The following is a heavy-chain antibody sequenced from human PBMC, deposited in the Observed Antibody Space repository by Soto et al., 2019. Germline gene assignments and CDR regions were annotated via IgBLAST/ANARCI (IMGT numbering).Heavy chain of an antibody. V-gene: IGHV4-59*01. Sequence: QVQLQESGPGLVKPSETLSLTCTVSGGSISSYYWSWIRQPPGKGLEWIGYIYYSGSTNYNPSLKSRVTISVDTSKNQFSLKLGSVPAADTAVYYCARYGSGSSVWFDPWGQGTLVTVSS. CDR1: GGSISSYY. CDR3: ARYGSGSSVWFDP. J-gene: IGHJ5*02. D-gene: IGHD3-10*01. CDR2: IYYSGST.